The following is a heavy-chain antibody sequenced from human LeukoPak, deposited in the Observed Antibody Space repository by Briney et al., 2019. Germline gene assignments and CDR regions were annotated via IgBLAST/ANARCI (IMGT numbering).Heavy chain of an antibody. CDR3: ASGGSGSDPDAFDI. J-gene: IGHJ3*02. V-gene: IGHV1-69*05. CDR1: GGTFSSYA. Sequence: ASVKVSCKASGGTFSSYAISWVRQAPGQGLEWMGGIIPIFGTANYAQKIQGRVTITTDESTSTAYMELSSLRSEDTAVYYCASGGSGSDPDAFDIWGQGTMVTVSS. CDR2: IIPIFGTA. D-gene: IGHD1-26*01.